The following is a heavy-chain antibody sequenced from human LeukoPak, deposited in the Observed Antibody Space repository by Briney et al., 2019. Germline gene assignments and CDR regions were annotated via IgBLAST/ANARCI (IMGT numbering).Heavy chain of an antibody. V-gene: IGHV1-3*01. CDR1: GFTFTDYI. D-gene: IGHD7-27*01. Sequence: ASVKVSCTASGFTFTDYIIHWVRQAPGQRLEWMGWMNAGNGNTKYSQNFQGRVTITRHTSASTAYMELSSLRSEDTAVYYCTREVWGFDPWGQGTLVTVSS. J-gene: IGHJ5*02. CDR2: MNAGNGNT. CDR3: TREVWGFDP.